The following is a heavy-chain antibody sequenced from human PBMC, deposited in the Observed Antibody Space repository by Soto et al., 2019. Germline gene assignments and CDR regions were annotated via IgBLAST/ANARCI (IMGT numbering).Heavy chain of an antibody. Sequence: ASVKVSCKASGGTFSSYAISWVRQAPGQGLEWMGGIIPIFGTANYAQKFQGRVTITADESTSTAYMELSSLRSEDTAVYYCARSEGIAAALNWFDPWGQGTLVTVSS. CDR3: ARSEGIAAALNWFDP. CDR1: GGTFSSYA. J-gene: IGHJ5*02. CDR2: IIPIFGTA. V-gene: IGHV1-69*13. D-gene: IGHD6-13*01.